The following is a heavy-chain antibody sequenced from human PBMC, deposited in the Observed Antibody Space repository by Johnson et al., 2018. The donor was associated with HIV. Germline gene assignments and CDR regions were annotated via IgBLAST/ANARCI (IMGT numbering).Heavy chain of an antibody. D-gene: IGHD3-10*01. CDR1: GFSVSCNY. Sequence: VQLVESGGGLVQRGGSLRLSCVASGFSVSCNYMSWVRQAPGKGLEWVSVIYSGGSTYYEDSVKGRFPISRDNSKNTLYLQMNSLRAEDTAVYYCTRPDYYGSGTADVFDIWGQGTMVTVSS. J-gene: IGHJ3*02. CDR3: TRPDYYGSGTADVFDI. V-gene: IGHV3-66*01. CDR2: IYSGGST.